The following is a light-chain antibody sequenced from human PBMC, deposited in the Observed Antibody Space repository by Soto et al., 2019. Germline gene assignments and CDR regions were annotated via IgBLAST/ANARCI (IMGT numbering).Light chain of an antibody. CDR1: SSDVGGYNY. CDR3: SSYTSSSTVV. V-gene: IGLV2-14*03. Sequence: QSALTQPASVSGSPGQSITISCTETSSDVGGYNYVSWYQQHPGKAPKLMIYDVSYRPSGVSNRFSGSKSGNTASLTISGLQADDEADYYCSSYTSSSTVVFGGGTKLTVL. CDR2: DVS. J-gene: IGLJ3*02.